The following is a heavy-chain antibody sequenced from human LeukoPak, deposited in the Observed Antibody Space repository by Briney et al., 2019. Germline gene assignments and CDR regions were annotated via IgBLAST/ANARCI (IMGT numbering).Heavy chain of an antibody. CDR1: TFTSTTNS. CDR2: ISGSDHTT. CDR3: AKSRGESRGASNY. Sequence: GGSLTPSCAVDTFTSTTNSMNCDRQVPGEGLEWVSFISGSDHTTYYADSVKGRFTISRDSYKNTLYLQMNSLRAEDTSVYYCAKSRGESRGASNYWGQGTLVTVSS. D-gene: IGHD1-26*01. J-gene: IGHJ4*02. V-gene: IGHV3-23*01.